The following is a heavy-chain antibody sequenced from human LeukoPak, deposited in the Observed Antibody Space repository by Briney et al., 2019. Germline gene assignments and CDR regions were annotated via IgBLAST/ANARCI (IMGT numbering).Heavy chain of an antibody. Sequence: GASVKVSCKASGYTFTSYAINWVRQAPGQGLEWMGWINTDTGNSTFAQGFTGRFVFSLETSVSTAYLQINTLKAEGTAVYYCALARIVALRGITNMGFDPWGQGTLVIVSS. V-gene: IGHV7-4-1*02. CDR1: GYTFTSYA. D-gene: IGHD3-10*01. CDR3: ALARIVALRGITNMGFDP. CDR2: INTDTGNS. J-gene: IGHJ5*02.